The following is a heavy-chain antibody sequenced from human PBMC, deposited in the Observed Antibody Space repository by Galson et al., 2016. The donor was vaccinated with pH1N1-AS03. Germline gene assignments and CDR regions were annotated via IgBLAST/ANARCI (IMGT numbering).Heavy chain of an antibody. Sequence: SETLSLTCRVSGASVSHYASYWGWIRQAPGKGLEWIATVPARGTTYHNPSLDSRLTISLDTSKNHFSLTLTSVTAADTAMYYCARDRRDCSGGSCSQDGWFDPWGQGTRVVVSS. CDR1: GASVSHYASY. CDR2: VPARGTT. D-gene: IGHD2-15*01. CDR3: ARDRRDCSGGSCSQDGWFDP. V-gene: IGHV4-39*07. J-gene: IGHJ5*02.